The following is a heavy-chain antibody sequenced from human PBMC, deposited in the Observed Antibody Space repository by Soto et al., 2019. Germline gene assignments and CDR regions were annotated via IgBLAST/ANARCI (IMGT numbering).Heavy chain of an antibody. CDR2: IIPIFGTA. V-gene: IGHV1-69*01. CDR3: ARGQQQLSNWFGP. J-gene: IGHJ5*02. D-gene: IGHD6-13*01. CDR1: GGTFSSYA. Sequence: QVQLVQSGAEVKKPGSSVKVSCKASGGTFSSYAISWVRQAPGQGLEWMGGIIPIFGTANYAQKFQGRVAITAGESTITAYMELSSLRSEDTAVYYCARGQQQLSNWFGPWGQSTLFAVAS.